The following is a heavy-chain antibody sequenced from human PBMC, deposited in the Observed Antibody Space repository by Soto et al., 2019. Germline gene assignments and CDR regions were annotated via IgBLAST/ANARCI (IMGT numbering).Heavy chain of an antibody. D-gene: IGHD3-10*01. J-gene: IGHJ6*02. Sequence: ASETLSLTCAVYGESFSGYYCSWIRQPPGKGLEWIGEINQSGSTNYNPSLTSRVTISVDTSKNQFSLKLSSVTAADTAVYYCARGINYYGSGSYNYYYYYGMDVWGQGTTVTVSS. CDR2: INQSGST. V-gene: IGHV4-34*01. CDR1: GESFSGYY. CDR3: ARGINYYGSGSYNYYYYYGMDV.